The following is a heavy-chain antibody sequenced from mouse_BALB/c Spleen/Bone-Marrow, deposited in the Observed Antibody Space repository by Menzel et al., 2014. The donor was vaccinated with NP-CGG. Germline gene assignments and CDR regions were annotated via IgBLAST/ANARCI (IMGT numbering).Heavy chain of an antibody. V-gene: IGHV1-9*01. CDR2: ILPGSGTT. D-gene: IGHD1-1*01. CDR1: GYTFSSYW. J-gene: IGHJ4*01. Sequence: VQLQQSGAELMKPGASVKISCKTTGYTFSSYWIEWVKQRPGHGLEWIGEILPGSGTTNYNEKFKGKATFTADTSSNTAYMQLSSLTSEDSAVYYCARSHYYGLYYAMDYWGQGTSATVSS. CDR3: ARSHYYGLYYAMDY.